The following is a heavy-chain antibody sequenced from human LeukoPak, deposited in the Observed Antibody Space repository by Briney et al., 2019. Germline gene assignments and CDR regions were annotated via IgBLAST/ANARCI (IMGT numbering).Heavy chain of an antibody. CDR3: ASVMTTYQYFDY. CDR1: GGSISSSSYY. Sequence: PSETLSLTCTVSGGSISSSSYYWGWIRQPPGKGLEWIGSIYYSGSTYYNPSLKSRVTISVDTSKNQFSLKLSSVTAADTAVYYCASVMTTYQYFDYWGQGTLVTVSS. J-gene: IGHJ4*02. V-gene: IGHV4-39*01. CDR2: IYYSGST. D-gene: IGHD4-11*01.